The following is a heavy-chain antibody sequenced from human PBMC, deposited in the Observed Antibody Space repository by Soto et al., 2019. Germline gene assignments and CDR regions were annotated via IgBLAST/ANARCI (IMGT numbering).Heavy chain of an antibody. CDR1: GFSLTTRPVG. D-gene: IGHD1-1*01. V-gene: IGHV2-5*02. CDR2: IYWDDDK. Sequence: SGPTLVNPTQTLTLTCTFSGFSLTTRPVGVGWIRQPPGQALEWLALIYWDDDKRYNPSLKTRVTITKDTSKNQVVLTMTNMDPVDTATYYCAHRQLYNGAWNEGTFDYWGQGALVTVSS. CDR3: AHRQLYNGAWNEGTFDY. J-gene: IGHJ4*02.